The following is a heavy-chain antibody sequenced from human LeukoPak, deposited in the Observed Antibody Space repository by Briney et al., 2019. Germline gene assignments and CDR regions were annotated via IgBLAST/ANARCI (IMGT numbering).Heavy chain of an antibody. V-gene: IGHV3-30-3*01. CDR1: GLTFSSYA. CDR3: ARVYIAVAGTYFDY. D-gene: IGHD6-19*01. J-gene: IGHJ4*02. Sequence: AGGSLRLSCAASGLTFSSYAMHWVRQAPGKGLEWVAVISYDGSNKYYADSVKGRFTISRDNSKNTLYLQMNSLRAEDTAVYYCARVYIAVAGTYFDYWGQGTLVTVSS. CDR2: ISYDGSNK.